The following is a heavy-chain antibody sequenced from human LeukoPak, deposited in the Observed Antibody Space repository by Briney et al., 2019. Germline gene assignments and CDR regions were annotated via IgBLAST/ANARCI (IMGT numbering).Heavy chain of an antibody. CDR2: ISAYNGNT. CDR1: GYTFTSYG. V-gene: IGHV1-18*01. CDR3: ARGRGGDYSRDAFDI. J-gene: IGHJ3*02. Sequence: ASVKVSCKASGYTFTSYGISWVRQAPGQGLEWMGWISAYNGNTNYAQKLQGRVTMTTDTSTSTAYMELSSLRSEDTAVYYCARGRGGDYSRDAFDIWGQGTMVTVSS. D-gene: IGHD3-16*01.